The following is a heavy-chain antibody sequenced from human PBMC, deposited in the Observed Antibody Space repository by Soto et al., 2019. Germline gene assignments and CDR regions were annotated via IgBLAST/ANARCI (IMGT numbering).Heavy chain of an antibody. J-gene: IGHJ6*02. Sequence: PGGSLRLSCAASGFTFSSFHMNWVRQARGRGLEWVAYITSSSDTIYYSDSVKGRFTISRDNGKNSLFLQMNSLRDEDTAVYYCARVVVVIPPGYYYAMDVWGQGTTVTVSS. CDR2: ITSSSDTI. CDR3: ARVVVVIPPGYYYAMDV. V-gene: IGHV3-48*02. D-gene: IGHD3-22*01. CDR1: GFTFSSFH.